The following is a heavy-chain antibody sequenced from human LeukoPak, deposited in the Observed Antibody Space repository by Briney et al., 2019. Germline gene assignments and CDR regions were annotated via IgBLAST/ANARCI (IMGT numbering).Heavy chain of an antibody. CDR1: GFTFSNYA. D-gene: IGHD3-10*01. Sequence: GGSLRLSCTASGFTFSNYAMSWVRQAPGKGLEWVSAISGSGGSTYYADSVKGRFTISRDNSKNTLYLQMNSLRAEDTAVYYCAKDRYYGSGSYYTFWFDPWGQGTLVTVSS. J-gene: IGHJ5*02. V-gene: IGHV3-23*01. CDR3: AKDRYYGSGSYYTFWFDP. CDR2: ISGSGGST.